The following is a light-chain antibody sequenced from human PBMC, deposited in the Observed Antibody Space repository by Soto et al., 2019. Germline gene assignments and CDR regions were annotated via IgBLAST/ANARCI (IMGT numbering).Light chain of an antibody. Sequence: DIQITPPPTSLSASVGDRVTITYRARQRISSFLNRSQQKPGKAPKLLIYPASSLQSGVPSSFSGSGSGTDFTLTITSLQPEDFATYYCQQNDSTPPTFGPGTKLEIK. CDR3: QQNDSTPPT. CDR2: PAS. CDR1: QRISSF. V-gene: IGKV1-39*01. J-gene: IGKJ2*01.